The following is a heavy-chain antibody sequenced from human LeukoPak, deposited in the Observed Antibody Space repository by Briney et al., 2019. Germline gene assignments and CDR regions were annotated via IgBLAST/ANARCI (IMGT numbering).Heavy chain of an antibody. D-gene: IGHD6-13*01. CDR2: IKQDGCEK. Sequence: PGGSLRLSCAASGFTFSSYWMTWVRQAPGKGLEWVANIKQDGCEKYYVDSVKGRFTISRDNAKNSLYLQMNSLRAEDTAVYYCARAQYSSRLDYWGQGTLVTVSS. J-gene: IGHJ4*02. V-gene: IGHV3-7*01. CDR1: GFTFSSYW. CDR3: ARAQYSSRLDY.